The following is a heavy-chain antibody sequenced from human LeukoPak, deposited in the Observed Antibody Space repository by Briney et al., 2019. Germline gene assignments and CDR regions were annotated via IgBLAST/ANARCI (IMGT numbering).Heavy chain of an antibody. CDR3: AKVRWDIVATDYFDY. CDR1: GFTFSSYA. CDR2: ISGSGGST. J-gene: IGHJ4*02. Sequence: PGGSLRLSCAASGFTFSSYAMSWVRQAPGKGLEWVSAISGSGGSTYYADSVKGRFTISRDNSKNTLYLQMNSLRAEDTAVYYCAKVRWDIVATDYFDYWGQGTLVTVSS. D-gene: IGHD5-12*01. V-gene: IGHV3-23*01.